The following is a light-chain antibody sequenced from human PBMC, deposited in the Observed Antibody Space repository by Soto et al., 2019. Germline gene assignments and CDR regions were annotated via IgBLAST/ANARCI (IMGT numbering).Light chain of an antibody. J-gene: IGKJ1*01. V-gene: IGKV3-20*01. Sequence: EIVFTQSPGTLSLSPGERATLSCRASQSVSSSSLAWYQQKRGQAPRLLIHDASSRATGIPDRFSGSGSGTDFTHTISRXEPEDFAVYYCQQYGGSPRTFGQGTKVDIK. CDR1: QSVSSSS. CDR2: DAS. CDR3: QQYGGSPRT.